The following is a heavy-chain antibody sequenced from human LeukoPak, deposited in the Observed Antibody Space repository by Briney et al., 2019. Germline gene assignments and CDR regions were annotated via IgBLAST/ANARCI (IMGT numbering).Heavy chain of an antibody. V-gene: IGHV4-34*01. D-gene: IGHD1-26*01. CDR2: INHSGST. CDR3: ARGRCPVGATTAPTWFDP. J-gene: IGHJ5*02. CDR1: GGSFSGYY. Sequence: SETLSLTCAVYGGSFSGYYWSWIRQPPGKGLEWIGEINHSGSTNYNPSLKSRVTISVDTSKNQFSLKLSSVTAADTAVYYCARGRCPVGATTAPTWFDPWGQGTLVTVSS.